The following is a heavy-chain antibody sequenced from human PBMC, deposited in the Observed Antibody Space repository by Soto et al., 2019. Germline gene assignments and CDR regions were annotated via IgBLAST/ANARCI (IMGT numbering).Heavy chain of an antibody. V-gene: IGHV1-2*02. CDR1: GYTFTGYY. J-gene: IGHJ3*02. Sequence: ASVKVSCKASGYTFTGYYMHWVRQAPGQGLEWMGWINPNSGGTNYAQKFQERVTITRDMSTSTAYMELSSLRSEDTAVYYCAAETRRYYDSSGYPTHAFDIWGQGTMVTVSS. D-gene: IGHD3-22*01. CDR2: INPNSGGT. CDR3: AAETRRYYDSSGYPTHAFDI.